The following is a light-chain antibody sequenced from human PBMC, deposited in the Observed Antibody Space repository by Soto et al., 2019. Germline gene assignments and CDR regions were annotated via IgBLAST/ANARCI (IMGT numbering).Light chain of an antibody. Sequence: QSVLSQPPSASGTPGQRVTISCSGTKFNIGGNNVHWYQHLPGMAPKLLIHTNSQRPSGVPDRFSDSKSGTSASLAINGLQSVDEADYYCAAWDDSLNAYVFGPGTKLTVL. CDR1: KFNIGGNN. J-gene: IGLJ1*01. V-gene: IGLV1-44*01. CDR2: TNS. CDR3: AAWDDSLNAYV.